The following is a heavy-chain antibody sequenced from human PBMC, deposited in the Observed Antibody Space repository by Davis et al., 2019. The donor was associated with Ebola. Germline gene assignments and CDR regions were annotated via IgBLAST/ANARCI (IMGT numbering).Heavy chain of an antibody. V-gene: IGHV3-11*06. D-gene: IGHD4-11*01. J-gene: IGHJ5*02. CDR2: ISSSGSYT. CDR3: ARDRRDYMSWFEP. CDR1: GFTFSDFY. Sequence: GESLKISCAASGFTFSDFYMSWIRQTPGKGLEWLSYISSSGSYTNYADSVKGRFIMSRDNAKNSLYLQMNSLRAEDSAVYYCARDRRDYMSWFEPWGQGTLVTVSS.